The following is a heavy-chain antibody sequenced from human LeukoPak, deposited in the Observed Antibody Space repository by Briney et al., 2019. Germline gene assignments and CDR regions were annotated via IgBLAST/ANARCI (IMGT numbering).Heavy chain of an antibody. D-gene: IGHD1-26*01. CDR2: ISPYNGNT. CDR3: ASNRYTGTYSAYYYYYMDV. V-gene: IGHV1-18*01. J-gene: IGHJ6*03. CDR1: GYSFSSNG. Sequence: ASVKVSCKASGYSFSSNGINWVRRAPGQGLEWMGWISPYNGNTNYAQKLQGRVTMTTDTSTSTAYMEMRSLRSDDTAVYYCASNRYTGTYSAYYYYYMDVWGKGTTVTVSS.